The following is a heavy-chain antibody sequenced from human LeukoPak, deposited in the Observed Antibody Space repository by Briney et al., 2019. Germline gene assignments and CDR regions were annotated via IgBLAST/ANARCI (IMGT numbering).Heavy chain of an antibody. J-gene: IGHJ5*02. CDR2: INSDGSST. D-gene: IGHD6-13*01. V-gene: IGHV3-74*01. CDR3: AKDGHSSSWYSRTYNWFDP. CDR1: GFTFSSYW. Sequence: GGSLRLSCAASGFTFSSYWMHWVRQAPGKGLVWVSRINSDGSSTRYADSVKGRFTISRDNAKNTLYLQMNSLRAEDTALYYCAKDGHSSSWYSRTYNWFDPWGQGTLVTVSS.